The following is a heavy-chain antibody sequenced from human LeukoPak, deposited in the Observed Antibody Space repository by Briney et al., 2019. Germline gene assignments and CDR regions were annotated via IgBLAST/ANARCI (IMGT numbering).Heavy chain of an antibody. CDR1: GFTFSSYP. J-gene: IGHJ5*02. Sequence: PGGSLRLSCAASGFTFSSYPMHCVRHAPGERLEYGSAITSDGGRTYYANSVKGRFTISRDNSKSTLYLHMGSLRAEDMAVYYCAREYSSSYWFDPWGQGTLVTVSS. CDR3: AREYSSSYWFDP. D-gene: IGHD6-6*01. CDR2: ITSDGGRT. V-gene: IGHV3-64*01.